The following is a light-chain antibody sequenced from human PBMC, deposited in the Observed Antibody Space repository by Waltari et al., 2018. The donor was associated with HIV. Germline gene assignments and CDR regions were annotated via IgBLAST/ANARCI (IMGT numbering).Light chain of an antibody. CDR2: GAS. J-gene: IGKJ1*01. CDR3: QQYANAPGT. CDR1: QIVSSAH. V-gene: IGKV3-20*01. Sequence: EIVLTQSPGTPCLCQGERATLSCRARQIVSSAHLAWYQQQPGQAPRLLLYGASSRATGCPDRFSGSGFETDFPLTISRLEPEDFAVYYCQQYANAPGTFGQGARVA.